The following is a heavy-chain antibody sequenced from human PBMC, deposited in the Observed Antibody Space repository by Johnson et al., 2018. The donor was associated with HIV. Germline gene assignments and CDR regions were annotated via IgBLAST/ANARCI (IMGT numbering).Heavy chain of an antibody. CDR1: GFTVSSNY. CDR3: ARDSNRYAFDT. Sequence: VQLVESGGGLVQPGGSLRLSCAASGFTVSSNYMSWVRQAPGQGLERVSVLYSGGSTYYAASVKGRFTISRDNSKNTLYLQMNSLRAEDTAVYYCARDSNRYAFDTWGQVTMVTVSS. V-gene: IGHV3-66*01. J-gene: IGHJ3*02. CDR2: LYSGGST. D-gene: IGHD2-8*01.